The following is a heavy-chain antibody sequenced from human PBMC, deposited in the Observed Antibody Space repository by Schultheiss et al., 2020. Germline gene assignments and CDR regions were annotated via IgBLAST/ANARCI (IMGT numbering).Heavy chain of an antibody. CDR2: ISSTSSTM. J-gene: IGHJ6*03. CDR1: GFNFNFYS. V-gene: IGHV3-48*02. D-gene: IGHD3-10*01. CDR3: ARGEEGSYYYSYMDV. Sequence: GGSLRLSCVASGFNFNFYSMNWVRQAPGKGLEWVSYISSTSSTMYYADSVKGRFTISRDNAKNSLYLQMNSLRDGDTAVYYCARGEEGSYYYSYMDVWGKGTTVTVS.